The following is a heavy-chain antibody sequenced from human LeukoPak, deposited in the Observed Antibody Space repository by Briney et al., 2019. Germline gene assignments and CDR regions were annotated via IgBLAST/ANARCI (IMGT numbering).Heavy chain of an antibody. J-gene: IGHJ4*02. CDR1: GFTFSNYG. Sequence: PGGSLRLSCAASGFTFSNYGIHWVRQAPGKGLEWVAFVRSDGGIKYYADSVKGRFTISGDNSRTTVYLQMNSLRAEDTAVYHCAKDLPAAYFDYWGQGTLVTVSS. CDR2: VRSDGGIK. D-gene: IGHD2-2*01. V-gene: IGHV3-30*02. CDR3: AKDLPAAYFDY.